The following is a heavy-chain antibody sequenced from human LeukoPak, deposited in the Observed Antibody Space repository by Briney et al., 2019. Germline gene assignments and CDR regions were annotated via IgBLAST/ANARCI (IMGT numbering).Heavy chain of an antibody. CDR3: AKDDFLEWLLSFDY. V-gene: IGHV3-23*01. Sequence: GGSLRLSCAASGFTFSSYAMSWVRQAPGKGLEWVSAISGSGGSTYYADSVKGRFTISRDNSKNTLYLQMNSLRAEDTAVYYYAKDDFLEWLLSFDYWGQGTLVTVSS. CDR2: ISGSGGST. CDR1: GFTFSSYA. D-gene: IGHD3-3*01. J-gene: IGHJ4*02.